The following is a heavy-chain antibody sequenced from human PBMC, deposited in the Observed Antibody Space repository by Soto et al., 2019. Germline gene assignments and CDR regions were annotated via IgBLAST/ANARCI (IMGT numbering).Heavy chain of an antibody. V-gene: IGHV4-39*01. D-gene: IGHD3-22*01. CDR2: IYSTVST. CDR3: ARLPYYDTPPVTFDI. CDR1: SGSISSSLYY. J-gene: IGHJ3*02. Sequence: SETLSLTCSVSSGSISSSLYYWGWIRQPPGKGLEWIGTIYSTVSTHYNPSLKSRATISVDTSKNQFSLKLNSVTAAYTAVYYCARLPYYDTPPVTFDIWGQGAMVTVS.